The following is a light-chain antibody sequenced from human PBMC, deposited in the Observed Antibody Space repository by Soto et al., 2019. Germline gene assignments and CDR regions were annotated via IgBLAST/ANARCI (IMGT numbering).Light chain of an antibody. CDR2: VNGDGSH. CDR3: QTWGAGIRV. Sequence: QAVVTQSPSASASLGASVKLTCTLSSGHSNYAIAWHQQQPEKGPRYLMRVNGDGSHTKGDGIPDRFSGSSSGAERYLTISSLQSEDEADYYCQTWGAGIRVFGGGTKLTVL. J-gene: IGLJ3*02. V-gene: IGLV4-69*01. CDR1: SGHSNYA.